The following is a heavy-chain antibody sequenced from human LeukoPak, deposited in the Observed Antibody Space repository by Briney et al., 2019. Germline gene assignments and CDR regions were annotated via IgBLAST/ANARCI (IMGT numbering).Heavy chain of an antibody. CDR1: GFTFRNYA. CDR3: TKWGDYDGSTGYYDSDY. Sequence: PGASLRLSCAASGFTFRNYAMSWVRQAPGKGLEWVSAIVCNGVSTYYADSVQGRFTISRDNSKNTLYLQMNSLRAEDTALYYCTKWGDYDGSTGYYDSDYWGQGTLVTVSS. J-gene: IGHJ4*02. CDR2: IVCNGVST. D-gene: IGHD3-9*01. V-gene: IGHV3-23*01.